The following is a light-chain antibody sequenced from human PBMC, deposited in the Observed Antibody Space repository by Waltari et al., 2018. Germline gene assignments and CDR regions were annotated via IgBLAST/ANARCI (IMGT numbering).Light chain of an antibody. CDR3: AAWDDSLSARFV. CDR1: SSHIGSNY. Sequence: QSVLTQPPSASGTPGQRVTISCSGSSSHIGSNYVYWYPQLPGTSPKRLIYSNSQRPSGVPDRFSGSKSGTSASLAISGLRSEDEADYYCAAWDDSLSARFVFGTGTKVTVL. CDR2: SNS. J-gene: IGLJ1*01. V-gene: IGLV1-47*02.